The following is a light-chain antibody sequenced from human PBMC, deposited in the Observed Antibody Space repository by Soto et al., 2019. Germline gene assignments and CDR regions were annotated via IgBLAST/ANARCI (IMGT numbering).Light chain of an antibody. CDR2: DAS. V-gene: IGKV1-33*01. CDR3: QRYEHRPS. J-gene: IGKJ5*01. CDR1: QNINNY. Sequence: EMQLIRSQSSLSGSVGDRDKITCQASQNINNYLNWYQQKPGRAPKLLVYDASNLEAGVPSRFRVSGSGTEFTFTISRLQPEDNATYYCQRYEHRPSFGEGTRVEIK.